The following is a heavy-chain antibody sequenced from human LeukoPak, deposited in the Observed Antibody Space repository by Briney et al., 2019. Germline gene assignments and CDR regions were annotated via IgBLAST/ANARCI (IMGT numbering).Heavy chain of an antibody. CDR2: ISVCFYNT. Sequence: GGSLRLSCAASGFTFSRYAMRWVGQAPGKGLEWVSGISVCFYNTYYANSLKGRFTISRHNSKTTLYVQVNSLGTEDTAAYYCAKGSYYDSSGSFYFDYWGQGTLVTVSS. V-gene: IGHV3-23*01. D-gene: IGHD3-22*01. CDR3: AKGSYYDSSGSFYFDY. J-gene: IGHJ4*02. CDR1: GFTFSRYA.